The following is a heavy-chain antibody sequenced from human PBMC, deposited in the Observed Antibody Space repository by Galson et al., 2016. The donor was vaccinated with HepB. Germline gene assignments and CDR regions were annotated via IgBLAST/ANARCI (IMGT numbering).Heavy chain of an antibody. Sequence: SLRLSCAVSGYTFSIYAMSWVRQAPGKGLEWVSTISGSSLSTYYADSVQGRFTISRDTSKNTLYIRMNSLRAEDTAVYYRATSGYVDRAGGRDYCGQGTLVTVSS. D-gene: IGHD3-16*01. CDR1: GYTFSIYA. CDR2: ISGSSLST. V-gene: IGHV3-23*01. J-gene: IGHJ4*02. CDR3: ATSGYVDRAGGRDY.